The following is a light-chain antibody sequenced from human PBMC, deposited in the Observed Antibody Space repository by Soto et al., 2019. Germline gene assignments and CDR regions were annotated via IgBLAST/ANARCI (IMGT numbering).Light chain of an antibody. Sequence: EIVLTQSPGTLSLSPWERATLSCRASQSVFNNHIGWYQQKPGQAPRRLIYGASSRATGIPDRFSGSGSGTDFTLTISRLEPEDFAVYYCQQYGSSPALTFGGGTKVE. CDR3: QQYGSSPALT. J-gene: IGKJ4*01. CDR2: GAS. V-gene: IGKV3-20*01. CDR1: QSVFNNH.